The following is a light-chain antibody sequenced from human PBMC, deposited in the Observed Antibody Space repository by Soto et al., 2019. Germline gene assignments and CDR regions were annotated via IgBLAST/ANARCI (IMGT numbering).Light chain of an antibody. V-gene: IGKV1-5*01. CDR2: DAS. CDR3: QQYTNTNNPWM. CDR1: QSISTW. J-gene: IGKJ1*01. Sequence: DIHMTQSPSSLSSSLEDRVIITFLAIQSISTWMAWYQQKPGKAPKLLVYDASTLQSGVASRFSGSGSGTEFTLIISGLQPDDSATYYCQQYTNTNNPWMFGQGTKVDIK.